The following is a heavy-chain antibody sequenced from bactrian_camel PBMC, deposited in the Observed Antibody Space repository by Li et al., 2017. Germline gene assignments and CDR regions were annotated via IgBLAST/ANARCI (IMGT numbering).Heavy chain of an antibody. D-gene: IGHD1*01. Sequence: HVQLVESGGGSVQAGGSLTLSCAGAISSFRTSRYCMAWFRQTPGKEREGVASIDAFGRTNYSDSVKGRFTVTRDNLKITLWLQMSSLQPEDTAMYYCAADARSCESVSVLTFQYTGQGTQVTVS. CDR2: IDAFGRT. J-gene: IGHJ4*01. CDR1: SSFRTSRYC. V-gene: IGHV3S55*01.